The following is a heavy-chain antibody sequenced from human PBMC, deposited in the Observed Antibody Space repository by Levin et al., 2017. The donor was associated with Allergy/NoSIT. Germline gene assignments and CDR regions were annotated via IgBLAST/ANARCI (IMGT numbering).Heavy chain of an antibody. CDR3: ARGRGDYSQPYDY. D-gene: IGHD4-17*01. CDR2: IIPIFETG. CDR1: GGTFNNYA. Sequence: SVKVSCKASGGTFNNYAIHWVRQAPGQGLEWMGGIIPIFETGHDAQKFQGRVTITADRSTTTAYMELSSLRSEDTAVYYCARGRGDYSQPYDYWGQGTLVTVSS. V-gene: IGHV1-69*06. J-gene: IGHJ4*02.